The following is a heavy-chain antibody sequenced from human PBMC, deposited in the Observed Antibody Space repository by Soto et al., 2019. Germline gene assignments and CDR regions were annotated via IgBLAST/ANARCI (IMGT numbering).Heavy chain of an antibody. CDR3: AFIAVAGAYYYYSMDV. CDR2: INPSGGST. D-gene: IGHD6-19*01. V-gene: IGHV1-46*01. CDR1: GYTFTSYY. J-gene: IGHJ6*02. Sequence: ASVKVSCKASGYTFTSYYMHWVRQAPGQGLEWMGIINPSGGSTSYAQKFQGRVTMTRDTSTSTVYMELSSLRSEDTAVYYCAFIAVAGAYYYYSMDVWGQGTTGTVS.